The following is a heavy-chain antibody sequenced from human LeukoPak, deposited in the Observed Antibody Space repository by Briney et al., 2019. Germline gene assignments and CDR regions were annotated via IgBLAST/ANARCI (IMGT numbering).Heavy chain of an antibody. CDR2: ISYDGSSK. CDR3: ARDGLDYFGMDV. J-gene: IGHJ6*02. CDR1: GFTFSRHS. V-gene: IGHV3-30-3*01. Sequence: PGGSLRLSCVASGFTFSRHSIHWVRQAPGKGLDWVAVISYDGSSKYYADSVKGRFTISRDNSRNTLYLQMNSLRAEDTALYYCARDGLDYFGMDVWGQGTTVTVSS.